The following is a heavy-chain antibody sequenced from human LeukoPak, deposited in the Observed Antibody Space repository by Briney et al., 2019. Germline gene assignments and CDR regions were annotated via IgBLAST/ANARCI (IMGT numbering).Heavy chain of an antibody. CDR2: IRSKANSYAT. Sequence: PGGSLRLSCAASGFTFSGSAMHWVRQASGKGLEWVGRIRSKANSYATAYAASVKGRFTISRDDSKNTAYLQMNSLKTEDTAVYYCARSGSGAFDIWGQGTMVTVSS. CDR3: ARSGSGAFDI. D-gene: IGHD2-15*01. J-gene: IGHJ3*02. V-gene: IGHV3-73*01. CDR1: GFTFSGSA.